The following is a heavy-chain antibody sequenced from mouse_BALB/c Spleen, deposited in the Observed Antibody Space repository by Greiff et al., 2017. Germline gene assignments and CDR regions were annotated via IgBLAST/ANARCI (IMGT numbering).Heavy chain of an antibody. Sequence: EVKVEESGGGLVQPGGSLKLSCAASGFTFSSYTMSWVRQTPEKRLEWVAYISNGGGSTYYPDTVKGRFTISRDNAKNTLYLQMSSLKSEDTAMYYCARHDGYYYFDYWGQGTTLTVSS. CDR2: ISNGGGST. J-gene: IGHJ2*01. V-gene: IGHV5-12-2*01. CDR3: ARHDGYYYFDY. CDR1: GFTFSSYT. D-gene: IGHD2-3*01.